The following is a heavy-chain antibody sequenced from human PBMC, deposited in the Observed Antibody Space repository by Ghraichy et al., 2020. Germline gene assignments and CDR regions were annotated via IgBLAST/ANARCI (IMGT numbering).Heavy chain of an antibody. D-gene: IGHD3-10*01. V-gene: IGHV3-21*01. CDR2: ISSSSNYM. CDR1: GFTFSSYT. Sequence: GGSLRLSCAASGFTFSSYTMTWVRQAPGKGLEWVSVISSSSNYMYYADSVKGRFTISRDNAKNSLSLQMDSLRAEDTAVYYCAREVGSGGYTRGMDVWGQGTKVTVSS. J-gene: IGHJ6*02. CDR3: AREVGSGGYTRGMDV.